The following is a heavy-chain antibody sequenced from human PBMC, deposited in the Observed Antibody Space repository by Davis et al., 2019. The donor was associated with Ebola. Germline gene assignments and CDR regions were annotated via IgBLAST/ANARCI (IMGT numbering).Heavy chain of an antibody. CDR1: GFTFSVYY. CDR3: AQQLGDYGGNALRY. D-gene: IGHD4-23*01. CDR2: ISSSASYK. V-gene: IGHV3-11*06. J-gene: IGHJ4*02. Sequence: GESLKISCAASGFTFSVYYMSWIRQAPGKGPEWVSSISSSASYKNCADSVKGRFTISRDDAKKSLYLQMDSLRAEDTAVYYCAQQLGDYGGNALRYWGQGTLVTVSS.